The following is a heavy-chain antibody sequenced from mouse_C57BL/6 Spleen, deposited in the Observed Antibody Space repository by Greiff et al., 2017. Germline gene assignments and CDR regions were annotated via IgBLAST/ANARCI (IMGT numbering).Heavy chain of an antibody. CDR2: INPDSSTI. D-gene: IGHD3-3*01. J-gene: IGHJ2*01. V-gene: IGHV4-1*01. CDR3: ASQGAGYFDY. CDR1: GVDFSRYW. Sequence: CKASGVDFSRYWMSWVRRAPGKGLEWIGEINPDSSTINYAPSLKDKFIISRDNAKNTLYLQMSTVRSEDTALYYYASQGAGYFDYWGQGTTLTVSS.